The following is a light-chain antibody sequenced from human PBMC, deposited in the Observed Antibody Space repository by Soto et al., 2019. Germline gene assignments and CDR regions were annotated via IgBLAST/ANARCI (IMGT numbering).Light chain of an antibody. CDR1: SSNIGAGYD. Sequence: QSVLTQPPSVSGAPGQRVSISGTGSSSNIGAGYDVHWYQQLPGTAPKVLIYGNSNRPSGVPDRFSGSKSGTSASLAITGLQAEDEADYYCQSYDSSLRGLFGGGTKLTVL. CDR2: GNS. V-gene: IGLV1-40*01. J-gene: IGLJ2*01. CDR3: QSYDSSLRGL.